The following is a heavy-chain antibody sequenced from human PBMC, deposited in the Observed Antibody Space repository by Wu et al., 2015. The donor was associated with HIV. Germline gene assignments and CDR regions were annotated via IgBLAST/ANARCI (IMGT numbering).Heavy chain of an antibody. Sequence: QVQLVQSGAEVKKPGASVQVSCKTSGYTFTNYHIHWVRQAPGQGLEWMGVINPSGGSVSYAQRFQGRVTMTRDTSTRTIYMGLSRLRSEDTAIYYCATPRSPGFSSAWPTYFDYWGQGTLVTVSS. CDR3: ATPRSPGFSSAWPTYFDY. CDR2: INPSGGSV. D-gene: IGHD6-19*01. J-gene: IGHJ4*02. V-gene: IGHV1-46*01. CDR1: GYTFTNYH.